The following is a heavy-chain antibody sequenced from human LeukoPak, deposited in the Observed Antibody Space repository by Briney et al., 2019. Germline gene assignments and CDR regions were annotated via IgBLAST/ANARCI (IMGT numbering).Heavy chain of an antibody. D-gene: IGHD4-17*01. CDR1: GFTFSSYT. V-gene: IGHV3-48*01. CDR2: ISSNSSSI. Sequence: PGGSLRLSCAASGFTFSSYTMNWVRQAPGKGLEWVSYISSNSSSIYYADSVKGRFTISRDNAKNSLYLQMNSLRAEDTAVYYCARAGLTTYYYYGMDVWGQGTTVTVSS. J-gene: IGHJ6*02. CDR3: ARAGLTTYYYYGMDV.